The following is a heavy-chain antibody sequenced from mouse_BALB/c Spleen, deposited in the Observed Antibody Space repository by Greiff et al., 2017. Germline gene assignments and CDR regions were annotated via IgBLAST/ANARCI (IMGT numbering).Heavy chain of an antibody. J-gene: IGHJ2*01. CDR2: IDPENGDT. V-gene: IGHV14-4*02. Sequence: EVQVVESGAELVRSGASVKLSCTASGFNIKDYYMHWVKQRPEQGLEWIGWIDPENGDTEYAPKFQGKATMTADTSSNTAYLQLSSLTSEDTAVYYCNAYITTVVGDYWGQGTTLTVSS. D-gene: IGHD1-1*01. CDR1: GFNIKDYY. CDR3: NAYITTVVGDY.